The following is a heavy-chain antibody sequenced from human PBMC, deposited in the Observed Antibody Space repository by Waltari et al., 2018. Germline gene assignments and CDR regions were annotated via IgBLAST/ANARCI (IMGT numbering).Heavy chain of an antibody. Sequence: QVQLVQSGAEVKKPGASVKVSCKASGYTFIGYSMHWVRHAPGQGLEWMGRINPNSGGTNYAQKFQGRVTMTRDTSISTAYMELSRLRSDDTAVYYCARSLTTYGDYYFDYWGQGTLVTVSS. J-gene: IGHJ4*02. CDR1: GYTFIGYS. V-gene: IGHV1-2*06. CDR3: ARSLTTYGDYYFDY. CDR2: INPNSGGT. D-gene: IGHD4-17*01.